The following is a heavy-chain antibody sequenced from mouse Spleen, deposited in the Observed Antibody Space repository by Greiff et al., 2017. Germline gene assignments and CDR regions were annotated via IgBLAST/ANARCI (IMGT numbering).Heavy chain of an antibody. Sequence: QVQLQQPGAELVKPGASVKMSCKASGYTFTSYWITWVKQRPGQGLEWIGDIYPGSGSTNYNEKFKSKATLTVDTSSSTAYMQLSSLTSEDSAVYYCARPLHWDLAWFAYWGQGTLVTVSA. CDR3: ARPLHWDLAWFAY. D-gene: IGHD4-1*01. CDR1: GYTFTSYW. V-gene: IGHV1-55*01. J-gene: IGHJ3*01. CDR2: IYPGSGST.